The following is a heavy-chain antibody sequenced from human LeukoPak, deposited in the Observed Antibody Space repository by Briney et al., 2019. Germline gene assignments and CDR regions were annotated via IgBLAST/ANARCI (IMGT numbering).Heavy chain of an antibody. V-gene: IGHV3-64*01. CDR2: ISSDGGSP. D-gene: IGHD2-15*01. CDR3: AREYCSGGRCQYYFDY. Sequence: GGSLRLSCAASGFTFSSYAMHGVRQAPGKGLEYVSGISSDGGSPFHVNSVKGRFTISRDNSKDTLYLQMGSLRAEDMAVYYCAREYCSGGRCQYYFDYWGQGTLVTVPS. J-gene: IGHJ4*02. CDR1: GFTFSSYA.